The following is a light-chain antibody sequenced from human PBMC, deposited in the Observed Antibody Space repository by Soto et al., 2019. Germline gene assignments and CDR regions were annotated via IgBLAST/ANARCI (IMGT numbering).Light chain of an antibody. CDR1: QSVSSSY. J-gene: IGKJ2*01. Sequence: EIVLTQSPGTLSLSPGERATLSCRASQSVSSSYLAWYQQKPGQAPRLLIYGASRRATVIPDRFSGSGSGTDFPLTISRLEPEDFAVYYCQQYGSSPPYTFGQGTKLEIK. CDR2: GAS. V-gene: IGKV3-20*01. CDR3: QQYGSSPPYT.